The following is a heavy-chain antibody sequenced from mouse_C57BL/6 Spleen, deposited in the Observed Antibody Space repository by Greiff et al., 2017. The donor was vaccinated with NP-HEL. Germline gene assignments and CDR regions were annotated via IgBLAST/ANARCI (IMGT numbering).Heavy chain of an antibody. J-gene: IGHJ3*01. Sequence: EVMLVESGGGLVKPGGSLKLSCAASGFTFSSYAMSWVRQTPEKRLEWVATISDGGSYTYYPDNVKGRFTISRDNAKNNLYLQMSHLKSEDTAMYYCARVGDYDAWFAYWGQGTLVTVSA. V-gene: IGHV5-4*03. CDR3: ARVGDYDAWFAY. CDR1: GFTFSSYA. D-gene: IGHD2-4*01. CDR2: ISDGGSYT.